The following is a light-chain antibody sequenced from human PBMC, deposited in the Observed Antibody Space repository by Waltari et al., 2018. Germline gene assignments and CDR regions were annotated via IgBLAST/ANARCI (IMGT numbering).Light chain of an antibody. J-gene: IGKJ4*01. V-gene: IGKV3D-15*01. CDR2: GAS. Sequence: EIELTQSPATLSVSPGERATLSCRASQSIGSALAWYQQKPGQGPRLLFYGASTRGTGIPARFSGSGSGTDFTRTISGLQSEDFADYYCQQYDVWPLTFGGGTKVHIK. CDR1: QSIGSA. CDR3: QQYDVWPLT.